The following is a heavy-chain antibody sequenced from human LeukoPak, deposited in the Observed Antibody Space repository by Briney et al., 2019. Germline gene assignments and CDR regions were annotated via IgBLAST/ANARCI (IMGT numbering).Heavy chain of an antibody. J-gene: IGHJ4*02. Sequence: GGSLRLSCAASGFTFSSYSMNWVRQAPGKGLEWVSSISSSSSYIYYADSVKGRFTISRDNAKNSLYLQMNSLRAEDTAVYYCAGDHIAAAGVFDYWGQGTLVTVSS. CDR1: GFTFSSYS. V-gene: IGHV3-21*01. CDR2: ISSSSSYI. D-gene: IGHD6-13*01. CDR3: AGDHIAAAGVFDY.